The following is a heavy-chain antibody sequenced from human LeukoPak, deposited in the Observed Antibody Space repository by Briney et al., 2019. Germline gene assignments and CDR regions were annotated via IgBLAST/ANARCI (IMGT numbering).Heavy chain of an antibody. CDR3: VREILYCSGGSCYRGPFDN. CDR2: IFHRGGT. CDR1: GDSINSSISY. J-gene: IGHJ4*02. V-gene: IGHV4-30-4*08. Sequence: SETLSLTCTVSGDSINSSISYWGWIRQPPGKGLEWIGYIFHRGGTSYNPSLKSRILFSVDTSQNQFSLKLNSVTAADTAVYYCVREILYCSGGSCYRGPFDNWGQGTLVTVSA. D-gene: IGHD2-15*01.